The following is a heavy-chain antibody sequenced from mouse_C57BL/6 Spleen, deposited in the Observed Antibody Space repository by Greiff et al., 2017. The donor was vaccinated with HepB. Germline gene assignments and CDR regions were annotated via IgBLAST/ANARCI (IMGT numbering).Heavy chain of an antibody. CDR1: GFTFSDYG. J-gene: IGHJ4*01. D-gene: IGHD1-1*01. CDR2: ISSGSSTI. CDR3: ARGVATEYYYAMDY. Sequence: EVKLMESGGGLVKPGGSLKLSCAASGFTFSDYGMHWVRQAPEKGLEWVAYISSGSSTIYYADTVKGRFTISRDNAKNTLFLQMTSLRSEDTAMYYCARGVATEYYYAMDYWGQGTSVTVSS. V-gene: IGHV5-17*01.